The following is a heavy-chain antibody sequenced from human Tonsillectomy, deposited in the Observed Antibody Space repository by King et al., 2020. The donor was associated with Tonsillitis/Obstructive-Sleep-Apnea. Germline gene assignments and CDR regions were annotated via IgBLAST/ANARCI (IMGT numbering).Heavy chain of an antibody. J-gene: IGHJ4*02. V-gene: IGHV4-34*01. CDR1: GGSFSGYY. CDR3: ARGPNYSSSSYNY. D-gene: IGHD6-13*01. Sequence: HVQLQQWGAGLLKPSETLSLTCAVYGGSFSGYYWSWIRQPPGKGLEWIGEINHSGSTNYNPSLKSRVTRSVDTSKNQFSLKLSSVPAADTAVYYCARGPNYSSSSYNYWGQGTLVTVSS. CDR2: INHSGST.